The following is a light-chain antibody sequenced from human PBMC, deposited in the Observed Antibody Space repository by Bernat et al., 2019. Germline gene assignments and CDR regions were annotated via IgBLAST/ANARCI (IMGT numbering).Light chain of an antibody. CDR1: QSISSY. J-gene: IGKJ4*01. CDR3: QQSYTTPLT. Sequence: DIQMTQSPSSLSASVGDRVTITCRASQSISSYLNWYQQRPGKAPKLLIYTASNLQSGVTSRFGGRGSGTEFTLTISSLEPEDFATYYCQQSYTTPLTFGGGTEVQIK. V-gene: IGKV1-39*01. CDR2: TAS.